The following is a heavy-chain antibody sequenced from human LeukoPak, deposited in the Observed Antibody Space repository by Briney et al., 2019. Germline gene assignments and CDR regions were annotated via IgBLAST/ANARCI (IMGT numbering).Heavy chain of an antibody. CDR3: ARRFCSSAGCHRTFNYFDP. V-gene: IGHV4-59*12. CDR2: IYYSGTT. Sequence: PSETLSLTCTVSGDSINDYYWTWIRQPPGKRLEWIGYIYYSGTTTYNPSLGSRVTISLDTSKNQFSLTFTSVTAADTAVYYCARRFCSSAGCHRTFNYFDPWGQGILVTVSS. D-gene: IGHD2-2*01. J-gene: IGHJ5*02. CDR1: GDSINDYY.